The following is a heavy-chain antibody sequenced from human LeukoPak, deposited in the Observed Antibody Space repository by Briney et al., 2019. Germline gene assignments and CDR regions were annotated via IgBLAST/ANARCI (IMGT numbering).Heavy chain of an antibody. Sequence: GGSLRLSYAASGFTFDDYGMSWVRQAPGKGLEWVSGINWNGGSTGYADSVKGRFAISRDNAKNSLYLQMNSLRAEDTAVYYCARESRITMVRGVIRSFDYWGQGTLVTVSS. CDR1: GFTFDDYG. D-gene: IGHD3-10*01. CDR2: INWNGGST. V-gene: IGHV3-20*03. CDR3: ARESRITMVRGVIRSFDY. J-gene: IGHJ4*02.